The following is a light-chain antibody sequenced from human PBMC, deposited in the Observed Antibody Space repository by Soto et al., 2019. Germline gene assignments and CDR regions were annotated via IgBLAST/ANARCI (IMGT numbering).Light chain of an antibody. J-gene: IGLJ2*01. CDR3: SSYAGSNIVV. V-gene: IGLV2-8*01. CDR1: SSDVGGYNY. CDR2: EVT. Sequence: QSALTQPPSESGSPGQSVTISCTGTSSDVGGYNYVSWYQQHPGKVPKLMIYEVTKRPSGVPDRFSGSKSGNTASLTVSGLQAEDEADYYCSSYAGSNIVVFGGGTKLTVL.